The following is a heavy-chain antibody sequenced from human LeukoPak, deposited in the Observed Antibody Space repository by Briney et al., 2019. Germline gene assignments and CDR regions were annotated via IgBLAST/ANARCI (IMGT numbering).Heavy chain of an antibody. CDR1: GGTFSSYA. J-gene: IGHJ5*02. D-gene: IGHD1-26*01. CDR2: IIPILGIA. CDR3: ARDRHGSYYGGYNWFDP. Sequence: ASVKVSCKASGGTFSSYAISWVRQAPGQGLEWMGRIIPILGIANYAQKFQGRVTITTDESTSTAYMELSSLRSEDTAVYYCARDRHGSYYGGYNWFDPWGQGTLVTVSS. V-gene: IGHV1-69*04.